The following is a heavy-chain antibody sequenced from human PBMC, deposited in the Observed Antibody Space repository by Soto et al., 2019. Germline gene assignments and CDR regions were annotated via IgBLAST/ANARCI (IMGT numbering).Heavy chain of an antibody. D-gene: IGHD2-15*01. CDR2: INHSGST. J-gene: IGHJ6*02. CDR1: GGSFSCYY. V-gene: IGHV4-34*01. Sequence: SETRSRTWGVYGGSFSCYYWSGIRQPPGKGLGWIGEINHSGSTNYNPSLKSRVTISVDTSKNQFSLKLSSVTAADTAVYYCARGGIVVVVAATNYYYYYGMDVWGQGTTVTVSS. CDR3: ARGGIVVVVAATNYYYYYGMDV.